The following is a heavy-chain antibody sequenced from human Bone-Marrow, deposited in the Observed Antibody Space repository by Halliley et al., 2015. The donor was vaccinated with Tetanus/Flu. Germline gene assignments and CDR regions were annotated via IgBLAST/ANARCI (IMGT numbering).Heavy chain of an antibody. J-gene: IGHJ4*02. CDR2: SNSGASI. Sequence: SNSGASIYYADSGKGRFTISRDNARNSLNLLLSSLRADDTAVYYCARGSTGSYYRGDYIDYWGQGTLVTVSS. D-gene: IGHD4-17*01. CDR3: ARGSTGSYYRGDYIDY. V-gene: IGHV3-48*03.